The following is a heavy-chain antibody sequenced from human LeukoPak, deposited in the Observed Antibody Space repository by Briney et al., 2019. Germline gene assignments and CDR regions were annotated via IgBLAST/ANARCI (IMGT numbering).Heavy chain of an antibody. CDR2: IYHNGDT. Sequence: GGSLRLSCAGAGFAVTTNHMTWVRQAPGKGLQCVSIIYHNGDTFYEDSVRGRFTISRDISTNTVVLLMNSLRPEDTDVYYCSPSRAAGGKTDYWGQGTLVTVSS. D-gene: IGHD3-16*01. CDR3: SPSRAAGGKTDY. V-gene: IGHV3-53*01. CDR1: GFAVTTNH. J-gene: IGHJ4*02.